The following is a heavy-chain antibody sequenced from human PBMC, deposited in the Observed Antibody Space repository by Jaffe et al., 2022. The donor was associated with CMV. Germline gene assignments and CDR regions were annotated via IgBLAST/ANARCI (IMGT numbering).Heavy chain of an antibody. CDR2: INHSGST. J-gene: IGHJ6*03. CDR3: ARGLSGRSRVVTTSYYMDV. V-gene: IGHV4-34*01. CDR1: GGSFSGYY. D-gene: IGHD3-3*01. Sequence: QVQLQQWGAGLLKPSETLSLTCAVYGGSFSGYYWSWIRQPPGKGLEWIGEINHSGSTNYNPSLKSRVTISVDTSKNQFSLKLSSVTAADTAVYYCARGLSGRSRVVTTSYYMDVWGKGTTVTVSS.